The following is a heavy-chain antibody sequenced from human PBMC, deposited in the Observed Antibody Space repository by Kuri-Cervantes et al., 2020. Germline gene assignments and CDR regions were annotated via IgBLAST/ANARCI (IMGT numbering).Heavy chain of an antibody. CDR1: GFSFSSYG. CDR2: ISYDGSNK. Sequence: GGSLRLSCAASGFSFSSYGMHWVRQAPGKGLEWVAVISYDGSNKYYADSVKGRFSISRDNSQNTMYLQMNSLRAEDTAVYYCAKEDSSGWYSGFGYFDYWGQGTLVTVSS. V-gene: IGHV3-30*18. J-gene: IGHJ4*02. D-gene: IGHD6-19*01. CDR3: AKEDSSGWYSGFGYFDY.